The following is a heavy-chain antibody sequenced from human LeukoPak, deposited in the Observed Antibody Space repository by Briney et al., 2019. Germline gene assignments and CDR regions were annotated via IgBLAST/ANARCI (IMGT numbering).Heavy chain of an antibody. Sequence: PGGSLRLSCAASGVTFSSYSMNWVRQAPGKGLEWDSSISSSSSYIYYADSVKGRFTISRDNSKNSLYLQMNSLRAEDTAVYYCARDSTIVGATTSDYWGQGTLVTVSS. CDR3: ARDSTIVGATTSDY. CDR1: GVTFSSYS. D-gene: IGHD1-26*01. CDR2: ISSSSSYI. V-gene: IGHV3-21*01. J-gene: IGHJ4*02.